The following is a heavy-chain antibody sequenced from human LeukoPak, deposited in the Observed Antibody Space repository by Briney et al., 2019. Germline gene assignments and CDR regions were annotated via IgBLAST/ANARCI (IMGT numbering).Heavy chain of an antibody. CDR1: GFTFSSYA. J-gene: IGHJ4*02. CDR2: ISGSGEST. Sequence: GGSLRLSCAASGFTFSSYAVTWVRQAPGKGLEWVSTISGSGESTLYADSVKGRFTISRDNTMNTLYLQMNSLRAEDTAVYYCAKDRVGGLTIVDYWGQGTLVTVSS. D-gene: IGHD3-16*01. V-gene: IGHV3-23*01. CDR3: AKDRVGGLTIVDY.